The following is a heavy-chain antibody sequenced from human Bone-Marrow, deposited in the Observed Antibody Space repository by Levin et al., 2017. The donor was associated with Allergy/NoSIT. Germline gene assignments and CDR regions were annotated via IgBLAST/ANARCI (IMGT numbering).Heavy chain of an antibody. J-gene: IGHJ6*02. Sequence: ASVKVSCKASGYTFTGYYIHWVRQAPGQGLEWMGWINPNSGVTDYAQKFQGRVTMTRDTSITNAYLDLTSLRCDDTAIYYCARDEYPFGRFYGLDVWGQGTTVIVSS. CDR1: GYTFTGYY. D-gene: IGHD6-6*01. CDR3: ARDEYPFGRFYGLDV. CDR2: INPNSGVT. V-gene: IGHV1-2*02.